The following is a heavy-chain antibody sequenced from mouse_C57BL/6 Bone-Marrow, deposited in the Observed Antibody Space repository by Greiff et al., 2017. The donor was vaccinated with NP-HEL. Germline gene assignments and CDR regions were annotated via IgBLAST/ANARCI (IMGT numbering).Heavy chain of an antibody. CDR3: ARPTYYGSSYAMDY. Sequence: VKLQESGAELARPGASVKLSCKASGYTFTSYGISWVKQRTGQGLEWIGEIYPRSGNTYYNEKFKGKATLTADKSSSTAYMELRSLTSEDSAVYFCARPTYYGSSYAMDYWGQGTSVTVSS. V-gene: IGHV1-81*01. CDR1: GYTFTSYG. CDR2: IYPRSGNT. J-gene: IGHJ4*01. D-gene: IGHD1-1*01.